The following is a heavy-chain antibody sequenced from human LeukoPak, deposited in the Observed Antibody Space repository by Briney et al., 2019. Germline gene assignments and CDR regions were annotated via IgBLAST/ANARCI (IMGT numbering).Heavy chain of an antibody. V-gene: IGHV4-59*01. Sequence: SETLSLTCTVSGGSISSYYWSWIRKPPGKGLEWIGYIYYSGSTDYNPSLKSRVTISVDTSKNQFSLKLSSVTAADTAVYYCASRGYGGNPPVVYWGQGTLVTVSS. D-gene: IGHD4-23*01. CDR3: ASRGYGGNPPVVY. CDR1: GGSISSYY. J-gene: IGHJ4*02. CDR2: IYYSGST.